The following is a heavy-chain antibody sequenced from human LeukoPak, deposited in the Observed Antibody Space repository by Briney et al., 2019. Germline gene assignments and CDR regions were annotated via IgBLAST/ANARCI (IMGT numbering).Heavy chain of an antibody. CDR2: ISDDGSNK. V-gene: IGHV3-30*18. CDR1: GXTFSNYA. CDR3: AKDRYSSGWYGDFDY. J-gene: IGHJ4*02. Sequence: GGSLRLSCAASGXTFSNYAMHWVRQAPGKGPEWVAVISDDGSNKYYGDSVKGRFTISRDNSKNTVYLQMNSLRAEDTAVYYCAKDRYSSGWYGDFDYWGQGTLVTVSS. D-gene: IGHD6-19*01.